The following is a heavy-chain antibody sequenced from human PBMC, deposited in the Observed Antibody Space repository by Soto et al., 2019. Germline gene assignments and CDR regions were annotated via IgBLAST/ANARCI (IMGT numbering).Heavy chain of an antibody. J-gene: IGHJ4*02. CDR2: IWFDGSNK. D-gene: IGHD3-3*01. Sequence: QVQLVESGGGVVQPGRSLRLSCAASGFTFSSYGMHWVRQAPGKGLEWVAVIWFDGSNKYYADSVKGRFTISRDNSKNTLYLQMNSLRAEYTAIYYCARDLDVCSGYYLFNYWGQGTLVTVSS. CDR1: GFTFSSYG. CDR3: ARDLDVCSGYYLFNY. V-gene: IGHV3-33*01.